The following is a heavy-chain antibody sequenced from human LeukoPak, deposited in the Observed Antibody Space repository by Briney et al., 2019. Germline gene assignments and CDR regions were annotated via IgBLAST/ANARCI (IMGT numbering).Heavy chain of an antibody. CDR3: ARISVIRGLSSFDS. D-gene: IGHD3-10*01. V-gene: IGHV3-48*04. Sequence: GSLRLSCAASGFTFRSYSMNWVRPAPGEGLEWVSYISSTSNTMYYADSVKGRFTISRDNAKTSLYLQMNSLTPEDTAVYYCARISVIRGLSSFDSWGQGTLVTVSS. CDR1: GFTFRSYS. J-gene: IGHJ4*02. CDR2: ISSTSNTM.